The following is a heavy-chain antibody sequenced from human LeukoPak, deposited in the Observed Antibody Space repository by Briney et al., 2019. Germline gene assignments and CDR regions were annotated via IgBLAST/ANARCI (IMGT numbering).Heavy chain of an antibody. D-gene: IGHD2-2*01. J-gene: IGHJ3*02. Sequence: ASVKVSCKASGCTFTGYYMHWVRQAPGQGLEWMGWINPNSGGTNYAQKFQGRVTMTRDTSISTAYMELSRLRSDDTAVYYCARDIVVVPAADHDAFDIWGQGTMVTVSS. CDR2: INPNSGGT. V-gene: IGHV1-2*02. CDR3: ARDIVVVPAADHDAFDI. CDR1: GCTFTGYY.